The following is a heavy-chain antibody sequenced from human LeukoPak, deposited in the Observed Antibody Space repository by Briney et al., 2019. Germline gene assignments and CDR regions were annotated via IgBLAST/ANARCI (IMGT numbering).Heavy chain of an antibody. CDR1: GFTFSSYA. Sequence: GGSLGLSCAASGFTFSSYAMHWVRQAPGKGLEWVAVISYDGSNKYYADSVKGRFTISRDNSKNTLYLQMNSLRAEDTAVYYCARDSVDTAMYYFDYWGQGTLVTVSS. J-gene: IGHJ4*02. CDR3: ARDSVDTAMYYFDY. CDR2: ISYDGSNK. V-gene: IGHV3-30-3*01. D-gene: IGHD5-18*01.